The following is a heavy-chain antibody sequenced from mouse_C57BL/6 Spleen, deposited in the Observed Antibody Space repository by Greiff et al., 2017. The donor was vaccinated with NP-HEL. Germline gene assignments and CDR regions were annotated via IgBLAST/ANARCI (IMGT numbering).Heavy chain of an antibody. D-gene: IGHD1-1*01. CDR3: TRSFTVYFDY. Sequence: QVQLKQSGAELVRPGASVTLSCKASGYTFTDYEMHWVKQTPVHGLEWIGAIDPETGGTAYNQKFKGKAILTADKSSSTAYMELRSLTSEDSAVYYCTRSFTVYFDYWGQGTTLTVSS. CDR2: IDPETGGT. V-gene: IGHV1-15*01. J-gene: IGHJ2*01. CDR1: GYTFTDYE.